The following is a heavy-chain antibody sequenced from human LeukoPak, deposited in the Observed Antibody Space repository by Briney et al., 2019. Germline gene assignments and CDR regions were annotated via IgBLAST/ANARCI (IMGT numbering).Heavy chain of an antibody. J-gene: IGHJ3*02. CDR1: GYTLTELS. CDR2: FDPEDGET. Sequence: ASVKVSCKVSGYTLTELSMHWVRQAPGKGLEWMGGFDPEDGETIYAQKFQGRVTITADESTSTAYMELSSLRSEDTAVYYCARESSGWSGGAFDIWGQGTMVTVSS. D-gene: IGHD6-19*01. CDR3: ARESSGWSGGAFDI. V-gene: IGHV1-24*01.